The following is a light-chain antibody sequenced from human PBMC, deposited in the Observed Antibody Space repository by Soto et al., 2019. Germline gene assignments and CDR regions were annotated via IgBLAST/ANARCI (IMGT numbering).Light chain of an antibody. J-gene: IGKJ1*01. CDR2: KAS. V-gene: IGKV1-5*03. CDR1: QSISSW. Sequence: DIQMTQSPSTLSASVGDRVTITCRASQSISSWLAWYQQKPGKAPKLLIYKASSLASGVPSRFSGSGSGTEFTLTISSLQPDDFATYYCQQYNSYSWTFGQGPKVEIK. CDR3: QQYNSYSWT.